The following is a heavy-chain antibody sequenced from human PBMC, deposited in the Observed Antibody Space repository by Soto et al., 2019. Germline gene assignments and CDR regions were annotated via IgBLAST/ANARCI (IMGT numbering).Heavy chain of an antibody. Sequence: QVQLQESGPGLVKPSETLSLTCTVSGASISNAYWSWIRQAAEKRLEWIGRIHSSGTFNYNPSLESRVSISRDMSKNQISLKLSSVTAADTAVYYCARDNIVSKGYGMDVWGQGTTVTVSS. CDR2: IHSSGTF. CDR1: GASISNAY. D-gene: IGHD5-12*01. J-gene: IGHJ6*02. CDR3: ARDNIVSKGYGMDV. V-gene: IGHV4-4*07.